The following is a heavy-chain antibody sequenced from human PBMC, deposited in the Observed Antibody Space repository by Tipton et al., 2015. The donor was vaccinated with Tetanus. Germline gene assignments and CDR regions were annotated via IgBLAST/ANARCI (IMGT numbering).Heavy chain of an antibody. CDR2: FHHSGST. J-gene: IGHJ5*02. V-gene: IGHV4-31*03. CDR1: GGSISSGDYF. D-gene: IGHD2-15*01. Sequence: TLSPTCSVSGGSISSGDYFWSWIRQLPGKGLECLGNFHHSGSTYYDPSLKSRVTISTDTSKNQFSLRLSSVTAADTAVYYCARVRRGCSGGGCYSSFDPWGQGSLVIVSS. CDR3: ARVRRGCSGGGCYSSFDP.